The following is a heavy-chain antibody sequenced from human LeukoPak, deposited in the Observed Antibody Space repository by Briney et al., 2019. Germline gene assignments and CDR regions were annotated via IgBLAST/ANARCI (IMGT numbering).Heavy chain of an antibody. J-gene: IGHJ6*03. V-gene: IGHV5-51*01. CDR3: ARLINRECPYCSSTVYYYYYMDV. D-gene: IGHD2-2*01. Sequence: GESLKISCKGSGYSFTTYWIGWVRQMPGKGLEWMGIIYPGDSDTRYSPSFQGQVTISADKSISTAYLQWSSLKASDTAMYYCARLINRECPYCSSTVYYYYYMDVWGKGTTVTISS. CDR2: IYPGDSDT. CDR1: GYSFTTYW.